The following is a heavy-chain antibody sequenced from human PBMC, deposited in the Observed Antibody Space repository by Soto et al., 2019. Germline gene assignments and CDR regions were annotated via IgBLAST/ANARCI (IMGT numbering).Heavy chain of an antibody. CDR2: ISSSSSTI. CDR3: ARGSYSSSWYRGAGTDY. J-gene: IGHJ4*02. V-gene: IGHV3-48*01. Sequence: PGGSLRLSCTASGFTFSSYAMNWVRQAPGKGLEWVSYISSSSSTIYYADSVKGRFTISRDNAKNSLYLQMNSLRAEDTAVYYCARGSYSSSWYRGAGTDYWGQGTLVTVSS. CDR1: GFTFSSYA. D-gene: IGHD6-13*01.